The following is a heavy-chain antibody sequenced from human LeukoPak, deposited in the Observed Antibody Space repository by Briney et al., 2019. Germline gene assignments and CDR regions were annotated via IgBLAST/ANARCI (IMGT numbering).Heavy chain of an antibody. D-gene: IGHD1-1*01. CDR1: GGSFSFYY. Sequence: SETLSLTCGVSGGSFSFYYWSWIRQPPGKGLEWIGEISQSGSTNYNPSLKSRVTISIDTSKNQFSLNLTSVTAADTAVYYCARASNNWFVWFDPWGQGTLVTVSS. CDR3: ARASNNWFVWFDP. J-gene: IGHJ5*02. V-gene: IGHV4-34*01. CDR2: ISQSGST.